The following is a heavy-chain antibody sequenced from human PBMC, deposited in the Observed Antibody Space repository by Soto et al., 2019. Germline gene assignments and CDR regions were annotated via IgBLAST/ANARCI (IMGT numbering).Heavy chain of an antibody. J-gene: IGHJ5*02. CDR1: GFTFSSYA. Sequence: GGSLRLSCAASGFTFSSYAMHWVRQAPGKGLEWVAVISYDGSNKYYADSVKGRFTISRDNSKNTLYLQMNSLRAEDTAVYYCARGPLLDLSFAFTPIAAAGTWFDPWGQGTLVTVSS. V-gene: IGHV3-30-3*01. CDR3: ARGPLLDLSFAFTPIAAAGTWFDP. D-gene: IGHD6-13*01. CDR2: ISYDGSNK.